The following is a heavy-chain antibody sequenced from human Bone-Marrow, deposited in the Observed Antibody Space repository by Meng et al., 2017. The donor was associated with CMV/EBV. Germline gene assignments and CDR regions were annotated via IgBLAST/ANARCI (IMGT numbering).Heavy chain of an antibody. CDR1: GFTFSSYA. CDR2: ISYDGSNK. D-gene: IGHD1-26*01. Sequence: GESLKISCAASGFTFSSYAMHWVRQAPGKGLEWVAVISYDGSNKYYADSVKGRFTISRDNSKNTLYLQMNSLRAEDTAVYYCARGSSWELLGGGDYWGQGTLVTVSS. V-gene: IGHV3-30-3*01. J-gene: IGHJ4*02. CDR3: ARGSSWELLGGGDY.